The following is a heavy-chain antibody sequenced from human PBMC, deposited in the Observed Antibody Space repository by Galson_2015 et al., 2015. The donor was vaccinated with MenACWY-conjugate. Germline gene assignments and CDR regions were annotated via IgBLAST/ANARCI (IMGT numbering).Heavy chain of an antibody. CDR3: ASLSVRSHYDH. J-gene: IGHJ4*01. CDR2: MYPGDSDS. D-gene: IGHD3-10*01. V-gene: IGHV5-51*01. Sequence: VWERQLPGKGLELMGTMYPGDSDSRYSPAFQGLVTMSADQSADAAYLQWTSLKSSDSAIYFRASLSVRSHYDHWGHGTLFTVSS.